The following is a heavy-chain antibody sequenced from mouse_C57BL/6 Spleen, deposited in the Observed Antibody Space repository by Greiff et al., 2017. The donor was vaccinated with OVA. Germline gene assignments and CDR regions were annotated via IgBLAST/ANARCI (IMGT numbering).Heavy chain of an antibody. CDR3: ARYGYDWNAMDY. Sequence: QVQLQQSGPELVKPGASVKISCKASGYAFSSSWMNWVKQRPGKGLEWIGRIYPGDGDTNYNGKFKGKATLTADKSSSTAYMQLSRLTSEDSAVYFCARYGYDWNAMDYWGQGTSVTVSS. J-gene: IGHJ4*01. V-gene: IGHV1-82*01. CDR1: GYAFSSSW. CDR2: IYPGDGDT. D-gene: IGHD2-2*01.